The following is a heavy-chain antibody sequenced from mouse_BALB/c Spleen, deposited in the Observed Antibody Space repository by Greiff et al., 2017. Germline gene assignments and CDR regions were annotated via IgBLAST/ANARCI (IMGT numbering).Heavy chain of an antibody. D-gene: IGHD1-1*01. CDR1: GFAFSSYD. Sequence: EVKVEESGGGLVKPGGSLKLSCAASGFAFSSYDMSWVRQTPEKRLEWVAYISSGGGSTYYPDTVKGRFTISRDNAKNTLYLQLSSLKSEDTAMYYGARRGDSSSYWYFDVWGAGTTVTVSS. J-gene: IGHJ1*01. CDR3: ARRGDSSSYWYFDV. V-gene: IGHV5-12-1*01. CDR2: ISSGGGST.